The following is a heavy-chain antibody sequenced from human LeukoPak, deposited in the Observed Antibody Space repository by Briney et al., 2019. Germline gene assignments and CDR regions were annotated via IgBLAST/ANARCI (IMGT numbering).Heavy chain of an antibody. Sequence: PGGSLRLSCAASGFTFSSYWMHWVRQAPGKGLVWVSHINSDGSSTSYADSVKGRFTISRDNGKNLVSLQMNSLRDEDTAVYYCARADRDGNKRFLDWGQGTLVTVSS. D-gene: IGHD5-24*01. V-gene: IGHV3-74*01. CDR2: INSDGSST. J-gene: IGHJ4*02. CDR1: GFTFSSYW. CDR3: ARADRDGNKRFLD.